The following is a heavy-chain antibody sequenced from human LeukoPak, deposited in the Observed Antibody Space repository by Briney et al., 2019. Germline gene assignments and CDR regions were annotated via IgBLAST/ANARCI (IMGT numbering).Heavy chain of an antibody. CDR2: IKQDGSEK. Sequence: GGSLRLSCAASGFTFSSYWMSWVRQAPGKGLEWVANIKQDGSEKYYVDSVKGRFIISRDNAKNSLYLQMNSLRAEDTAVYYCAKGFGVAYYFDYWGQGTLVTVSS. V-gene: IGHV3-7*03. CDR1: GFTFSSYW. D-gene: IGHD3-3*01. J-gene: IGHJ4*02. CDR3: AKGFGVAYYFDY.